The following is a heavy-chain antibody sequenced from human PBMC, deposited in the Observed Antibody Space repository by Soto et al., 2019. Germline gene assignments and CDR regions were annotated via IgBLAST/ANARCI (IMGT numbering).Heavy chain of an antibody. CDR1: GYPFNSYG. D-gene: IGHD3-10*02. CDR2: ISPYNGNT. J-gene: IGHJ6*03. Sequence: QVQLVQSGAEVKKPGASVKVSCKASGYPFNSYGMSWVRQAPGQGLEWMGWISPYNGNTKYAQKLQGRVTMTTDTSTSTAYRELRSLRSDDTAVYYCARAFTLFDYMDVWGKGTTVTVS. V-gene: IGHV1-18*01. CDR3: ARAFTLFDYMDV.